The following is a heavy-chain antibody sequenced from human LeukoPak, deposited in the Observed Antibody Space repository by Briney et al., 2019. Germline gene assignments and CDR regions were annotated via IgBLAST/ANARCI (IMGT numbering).Heavy chain of an antibody. CDR3: ARQSGYDSPFDF. D-gene: IGHD5-12*01. J-gene: IGHJ4*02. CDR2: IYHSGST. V-gene: IGHV4-38-2*01. CDR1: GYSISSGYF. Sequence: SETLSLTCAVSGYSISSGYFWGWIQQPPGKGLEWIGSIYHSGSTYYNPSLRSRVTISVDTSKNQFSLKLSSVTAADTAVYYCARQSGYDSPFDFWGQGTLVTVSS.